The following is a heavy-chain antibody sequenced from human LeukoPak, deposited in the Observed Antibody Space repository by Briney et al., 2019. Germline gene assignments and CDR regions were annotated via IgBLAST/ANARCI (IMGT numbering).Heavy chain of an antibody. J-gene: IGHJ3*02. Sequence: SVKVSCKASGGTFSSYAISWVRQAPGQGLEWMGGIIPIFGTANYAQKFQGRVTITTDESTSTAYMELSSLRSEDTAVYYCASMIVVVITDGRDAFDIWGKGTMVTVSS. CDR1: GGTFSSYA. CDR3: ASMIVVVITDGRDAFDI. CDR2: IIPIFGTA. D-gene: IGHD3-22*01. V-gene: IGHV1-69*05.